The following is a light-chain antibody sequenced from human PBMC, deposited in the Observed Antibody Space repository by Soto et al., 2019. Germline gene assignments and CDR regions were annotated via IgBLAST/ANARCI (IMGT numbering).Light chain of an antibody. V-gene: IGLV2-14*02. J-gene: IGLJ1*01. Sequence: QSALTQPAFVSGSPGQSITISCPGTTSDVGSYNLVSWYQQHPGKAPKLIIYEGDKRPSGVSNRFSGSKSGNTASLTISGLQADDEAHYYCSSYAGSNNFVFGTGTKVTVL. CDR3: SSYAGSNNFV. CDR1: TSDVGSYNL. CDR2: EGD.